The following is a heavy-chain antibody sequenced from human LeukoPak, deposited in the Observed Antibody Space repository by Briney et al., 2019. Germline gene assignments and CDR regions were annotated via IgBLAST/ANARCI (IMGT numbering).Heavy chain of an antibody. V-gene: IGHV3-30*02. CDR1: GFIFSSYG. J-gene: IGHJ4*02. CDR2: IRYDGSHK. Sequence: TGGSLRLSCAASGFIFSSYGMHWVRQAPGKGLEWVAFIRYDGSHKYYADSVKGRFTISRDNSKNTLYLQMNSLRAEDTAVYYCARGGSNSCGPTRLFDYWGQGTLVTVSS. D-gene: IGHD2-21*01. CDR3: ARGGSNSCGPTRLFDY.